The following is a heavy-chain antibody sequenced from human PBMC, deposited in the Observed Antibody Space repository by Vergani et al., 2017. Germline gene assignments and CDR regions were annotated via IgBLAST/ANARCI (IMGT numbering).Heavy chain of an antibody. CDR1: ACSISTSTSY. V-gene: IGHV4-39*01. CDR3: ARHTSPRIEDYFDY. D-gene: IGHD2-2*01. J-gene: IGHJ4*02. CDR2: IYYSGST. Sequence: QLQLQESGPGLVKPSETLSLTCTVSACSISTSTSYLGWIRHPPGKWLGWIGSIYYSGSTYYNPSLKSRVTISVDTSKNQFSLKLSSVPAADTAVYYCARHTSPRIEDYFDYWGQGTLVTVSS.